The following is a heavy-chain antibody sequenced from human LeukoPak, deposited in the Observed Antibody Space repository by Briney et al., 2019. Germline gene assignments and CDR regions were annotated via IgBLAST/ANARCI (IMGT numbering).Heavy chain of an antibody. CDR1: GGSISSYY. Sequence: SETLSLTCTVSGGSISSYYWSWIRQPPGKGLEWIGYIYYSGSTNYNPSLKSRVTISVDTSKNQFSLKLSSVTAADTAVYYCAREYSGTLQGGWFDPWGQGTLVTVSS. CDR3: AREYSGTLQGGWFDP. V-gene: IGHV4-59*01. CDR2: IYYSGST. D-gene: IGHD1-26*01. J-gene: IGHJ5*02.